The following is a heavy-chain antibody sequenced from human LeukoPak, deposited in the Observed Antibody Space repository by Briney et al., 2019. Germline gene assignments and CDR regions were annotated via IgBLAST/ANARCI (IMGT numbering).Heavy chain of an antibody. V-gene: IGHV4-61*02. Sequence: PSQTQSLTCTVSGGSMSSGNYYWTWIRQPAGKGLEWIGRIYASGSANYNPSLKSRVTISVDTSKNQVSLKLSSVTAADTAMYYCARGGGGTTSLNYWGPGTQVTVSS. J-gene: IGHJ4*02. CDR2: IYASGSA. CDR3: ARGGGGTTSLNY. CDR1: GGSMSSGNYY. D-gene: IGHD2-2*01.